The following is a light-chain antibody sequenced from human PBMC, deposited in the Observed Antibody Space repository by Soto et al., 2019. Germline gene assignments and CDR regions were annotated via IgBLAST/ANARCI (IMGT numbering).Light chain of an antibody. CDR2: KAS. Sequence: DIQMTQSPSTLSASVGDRVTITCRASQSISNWLAWYQQKPGKAPKLLIYKASSLESGVPSRFSGSGSGTEFTLTISSLQPDDFGTYYCQEYNNNWTFGQGTK. V-gene: IGKV1-5*03. CDR1: QSISNW. J-gene: IGKJ1*01. CDR3: QEYNNNWT.